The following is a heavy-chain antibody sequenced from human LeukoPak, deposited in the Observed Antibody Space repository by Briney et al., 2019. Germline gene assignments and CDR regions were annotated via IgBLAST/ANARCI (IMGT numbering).Heavy chain of an antibody. CDR1: GFTFSSYS. V-gene: IGHV3-21*01. Sequence: GGSLRLSXAASGFTFSSYSMNWVRQPPGKGLEWVSSISSSSSYIYYADSVKGRFTISRDNAKNSLYLQMNSLRAEDTAVYYCAREGCSSTSCYWEDAFDIWGQGTMVTVSS. J-gene: IGHJ3*02. D-gene: IGHD2-2*01. CDR2: ISSSSSYI. CDR3: AREGCSSTSCYWEDAFDI.